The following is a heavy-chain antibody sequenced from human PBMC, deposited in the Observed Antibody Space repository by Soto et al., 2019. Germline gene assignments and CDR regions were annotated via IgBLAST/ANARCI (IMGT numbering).Heavy chain of an antibody. Sequence: EVQVVESGGGLVQPGGSLKLSCAASGFTFSGTAMHWVRQAPGKGLEWVGRIRSKANNYATTYGASMKGRFTISRDDAQNMAYLQINSLKTEYTAVYYCLPGSGTYQGIFDYWGQGALVTVSS. V-gene: IGHV3-73*02. CDR2: IRSKANNYAT. J-gene: IGHJ4*02. D-gene: IGHD3-10*01. CDR1: GFTFSGTA. CDR3: LPGSGTYQGIFDY.